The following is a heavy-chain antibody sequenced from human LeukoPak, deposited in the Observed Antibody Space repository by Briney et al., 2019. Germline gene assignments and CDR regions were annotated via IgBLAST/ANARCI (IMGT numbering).Heavy chain of an antibody. CDR2: IYYNGST. V-gene: IGHV4-59*01. CDR1: GGSISSYY. J-gene: IGHJ5*02. Sequence: SETLSLTCTVSGGSISSYYWNWIRQPPGKRLEWIGYIYYNGSTNYNPSLKSRVTISVDSSKNQFSLKLSSVTAADTAVYYCASSGDRLSAFDPWGQETLVTVSS. D-gene: IGHD7-27*01. CDR3: ASSGDRLSAFDP.